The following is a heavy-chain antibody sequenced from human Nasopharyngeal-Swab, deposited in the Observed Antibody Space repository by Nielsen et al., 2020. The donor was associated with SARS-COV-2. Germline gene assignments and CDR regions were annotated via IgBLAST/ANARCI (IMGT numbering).Heavy chain of an antibody. CDR1: GGSNSSYY. CDR3: ARVTRDGYNYDRFDY. D-gene: IGHD5-24*01. CDR2: IYTSGST. V-gene: IGHV4-4*07. Sequence: SETLSLTCTVSGGSNSSYYWSWIRQPAGKGLEWIGRIYTSGSTNYNPSLKSRVTMSVDTSKNQFSLKLSVVTAADTAVYYCARVTRDGYNYDRFDYWGQGTLVTVSS. J-gene: IGHJ4*02.